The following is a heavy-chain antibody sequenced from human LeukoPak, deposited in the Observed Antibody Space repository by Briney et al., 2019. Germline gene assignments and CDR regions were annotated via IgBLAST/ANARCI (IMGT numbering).Heavy chain of an antibody. J-gene: IGHJ4*02. CDR1: GGSISSSSYY. CDR3: ARRGGVVVPAATKRGSYFDY. D-gene: IGHD2-2*01. CDR2: IYYSGST. Sequence: PSETLSLTCTASGGSISSSSYYWGWIRQPPGKGLEWIGSIYYSGSTYYNPSLKSRVTISVDTSKNQFSLKLSSVTAADTAVYYCARRGGVVVPAATKRGSYFDYWGQGTLVTVSS. V-gene: IGHV4-39*01.